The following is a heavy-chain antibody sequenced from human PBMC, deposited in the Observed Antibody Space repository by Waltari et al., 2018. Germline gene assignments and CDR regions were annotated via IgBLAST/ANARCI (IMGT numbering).Heavy chain of an antibody. CDR2: IHASGNT. J-gene: IGHJ2*01. V-gene: IGHV4-4*07. CDR3: AREGIPNSVWYFDF. D-gene: IGHD1-1*01. CDR1: GGSISSSNW. Sequence: QVQLQESGPGLVKPSETLSLTCPVSGGSISSSNWGGWIRQPAGKGLEWIGRIHASGNTKYNPSLKSRVTMSVDTSKNQFFLKLSSVTAADTALYYCAREGIPNSVWYFDFWGRGSLLTVSS.